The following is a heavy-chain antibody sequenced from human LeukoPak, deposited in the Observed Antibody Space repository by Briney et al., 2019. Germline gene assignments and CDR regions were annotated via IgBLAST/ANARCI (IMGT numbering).Heavy chain of an antibody. CDR3: ARVGDSGSYMYYMDV. J-gene: IGHJ6*03. CDR2: ISAYNANT. Sequence: GASVKVSCKASGYTFTSYGISWVRQAPGQGLEWIGWISAYNANTNYAQKLQGRVTMTTDTSTNTAYMELRSLRSDYTAVYYCARVGDSGSYMYYMDVWGKGTTVTVSS. V-gene: IGHV1-18*01. D-gene: IGHD1-26*01. CDR1: GYTFTSYG.